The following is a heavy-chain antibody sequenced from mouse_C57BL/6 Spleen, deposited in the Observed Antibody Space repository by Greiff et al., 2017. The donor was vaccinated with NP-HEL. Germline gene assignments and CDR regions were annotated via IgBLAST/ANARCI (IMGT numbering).Heavy chain of an antibody. CDR3: ARTGSGSSWAWFAY. J-gene: IGHJ3*01. CDR2: IYPGDGDT. CDR1: GYAFSSSW. Sequence: QVQLQQSGPELVKPGASVKISCKASGYAFSSSWMNWVKQRPGKGLEWIGRIYPGDGDTNYNGKFKGKATLTADKSSSTAYMQLSSLTSEDSAVYICARTGSGSSWAWFAYWGQGTLVTVSA. V-gene: IGHV1-82*01. D-gene: IGHD1-1*01.